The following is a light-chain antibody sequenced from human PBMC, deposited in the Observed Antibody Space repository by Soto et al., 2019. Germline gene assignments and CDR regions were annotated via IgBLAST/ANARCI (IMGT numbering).Light chain of an antibody. CDR1: QFVISNY. J-gene: IGKJ1*01. CDR3: QYYGTSFPLT. CDR2: GAS. Sequence: EIVLTQSPGTLSLSPGERATLSCRASQFVISNYLAWFQQKPGQAPRLLISGASSRATDIPNRFSGSGSGTDFTLTISRLEPEDFAVYYCQYYGTSFPLTFGQGTKVAVK. V-gene: IGKV3-20*01.